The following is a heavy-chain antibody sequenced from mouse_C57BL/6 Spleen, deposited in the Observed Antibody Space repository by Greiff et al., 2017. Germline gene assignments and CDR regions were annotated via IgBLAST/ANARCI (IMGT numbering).Heavy chain of an antibody. V-gene: IGHV14-1*01. CDR1: GFNIKDYY. CDR3: TTIITTVVEYFDV. D-gene: IGHD1-1*01. Sequence: VQLQQSGAELVRPGASVKLSCTASGFNIKDYYMHWVKQRPEQGLEWIGRIDPEDGDTEYAPKFQGKATMTADTSSNTAYLQLSSLTSEDTAVYYCTTIITTVVEYFDVWGTGTTVTVAS. CDR2: IDPEDGDT. J-gene: IGHJ1*03.